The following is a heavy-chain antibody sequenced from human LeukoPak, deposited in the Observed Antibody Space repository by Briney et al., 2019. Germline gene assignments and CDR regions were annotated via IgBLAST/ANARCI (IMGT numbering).Heavy chain of an antibody. D-gene: IGHD6-19*01. V-gene: IGHV3-21*01. Sequence: KPGGSLRLSCAASGFTFSSYSMNWVRQAPGKGLEWVSSISSSSGYIYYADSVKGRFTISRDNAKNSLYLQMNSLRAEDTAVYYCARVAGDDYWGQGTLVTVSS. CDR1: GFTFSSYS. CDR3: ARVAGDDY. J-gene: IGHJ4*02. CDR2: ISSSSGYI.